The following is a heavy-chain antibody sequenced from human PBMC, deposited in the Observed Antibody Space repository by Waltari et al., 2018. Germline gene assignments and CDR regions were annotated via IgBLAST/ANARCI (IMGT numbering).Heavy chain of an antibody. CDR3: ATGRGLPY. J-gene: IGHJ4*02. Sequence: EVQVVESGGGLVQPGGSLRLPWYVSEFTFSSFWMSWVRQTPGKGLEWVANIRQDGSEKYYVDSVKGRFTVSRDNARNSLYLQMNSLRAEDTAVYYCATGRGLPYWGQGTLVTVSS. CDR1: EFTFSSFW. CDR2: IRQDGSEK. V-gene: IGHV3-7*01.